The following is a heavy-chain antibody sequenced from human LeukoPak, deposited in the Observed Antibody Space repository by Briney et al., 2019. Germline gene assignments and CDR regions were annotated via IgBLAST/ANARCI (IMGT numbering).Heavy chain of an antibody. Sequence: GGSLRLSCAASGFTFDDYTMHWVRQAPGKGLEWVSLISWDGGSTYYADSVKGRFTISRDNAKNSLYLQMNSLRAEDTALYYCARGYNWNYQNAFDIWGQGTMVTVSS. CDR3: ARGYNWNYQNAFDI. V-gene: IGHV3-43*01. J-gene: IGHJ3*02. CDR2: ISWDGGST. D-gene: IGHD1-7*01. CDR1: GFTFDDYT.